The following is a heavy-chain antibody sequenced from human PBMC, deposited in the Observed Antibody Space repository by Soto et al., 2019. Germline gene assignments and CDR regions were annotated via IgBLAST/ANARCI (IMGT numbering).Heavy chain of an antibody. D-gene: IGHD3-3*01. CDR2: ISYDGSNK. CDR3: AKTGDFWSGYQPHFDY. J-gene: IGHJ4*02. Sequence: PGGSLRLSCAASGFTFSSYGMHWVRQAPGKGLEWVAVISYDGSNKYYADSVKGRFTISRDNSKNTLYLQMNSLRAEDTAVYYCAKTGDFWSGYQPHFDYWGQGTLVTVSS. CDR1: GFTFSSYG. V-gene: IGHV3-30*18.